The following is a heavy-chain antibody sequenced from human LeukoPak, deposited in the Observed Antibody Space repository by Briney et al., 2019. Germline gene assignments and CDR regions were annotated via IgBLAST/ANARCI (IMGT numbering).Heavy chain of an antibody. J-gene: IGHJ5*02. CDR2: ISGSGGST. D-gene: IGHD5-12*01. CDR1: GFTFSSYG. Sequence: GGSLRLSCAASGFTFSSYGMSWVRQAPGRGLEWVSAISGSGGSTYYADSVKGRFTISRDNSKNTLYLQMNSLRAEDTAVYYCARDHIVATIQDNWFDPWGQGTLVTVSS. CDR3: ARDHIVATIQDNWFDP. V-gene: IGHV3-23*01.